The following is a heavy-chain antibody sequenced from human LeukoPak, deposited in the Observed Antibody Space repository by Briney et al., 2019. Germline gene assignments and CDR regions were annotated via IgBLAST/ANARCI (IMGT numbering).Heavy chain of an antibody. CDR1: GLTFSSYT. D-gene: IGHD5-24*01. Sequence: PGGSLRLSCTASGLTFSSYTMNWVRQAPGKGLEWVSAISGSGGGTYYADSVKGRFTISRDNSKNTLSLQMNSLRAEDTAVYYCARARDGYKIDYWGQGTLVTVSS. CDR2: ISGSGGGT. J-gene: IGHJ4*02. CDR3: ARARDGYKIDY. V-gene: IGHV3-23*01.